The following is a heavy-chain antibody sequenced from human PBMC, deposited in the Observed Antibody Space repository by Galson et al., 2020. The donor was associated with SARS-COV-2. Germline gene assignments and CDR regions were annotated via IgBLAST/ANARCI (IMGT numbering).Heavy chain of an antibody. CDR3: ATAPAVCSSTSCYYWFDP. Sequence: ASVTVSCKVSGYTLTELSMHWVRQAPGKGLEWMGGFDPEDGETIYAQKFQGRVTMTEDTSTDTAYMELSSLRSEDTAVYYCATAPAVCSSTSCYYWFDPWGQGTLVTVSS. J-gene: IGHJ5*02. CDR2: FDPEDGET. CDR1: GYTLTELS. V-gene: IGHV1-24*01. D-gene: IGHD2-2*01.